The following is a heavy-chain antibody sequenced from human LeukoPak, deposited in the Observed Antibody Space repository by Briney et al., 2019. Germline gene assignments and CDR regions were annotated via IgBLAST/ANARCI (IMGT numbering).Heavy chain of an antibody. CDR1: GGSFSGYY. V-gene: IGHV4-34*01. D-gene: IGHD3-22*01. CDR3: ARDYYDSSGYYVAFDI. CDR2: INHSGST. Sequence: SETLSLTCAVYGGSFSGYYWSWIRQPPGKGLEWIGEINHSGSTNYNPSLKSRVTISVDTSKNQFSLKLSSVTAADTAVYYCARDYYDSSGYYVAFDIWGQGTMVTVSS. J-gene: IGHJ3*02.